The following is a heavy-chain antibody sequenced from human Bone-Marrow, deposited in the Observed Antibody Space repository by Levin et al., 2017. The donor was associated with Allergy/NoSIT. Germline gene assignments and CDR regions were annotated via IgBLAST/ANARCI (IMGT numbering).Heavy chain of an antibody. CDR3: ARGGRIVVVPAAMRTEHLAPLGMDV. J-gene: IGHJ6*02. CDR1: GGTFSSYT. D-gene: IGHD2-2*01. Sequence: SVKVSCKASGGTFSSYTISWVRQAPGQGLEWMGRIIPILGIANYAQKFQGRVTITADKSTSTAYMELSSLRSEDTAVYYCARGGRIVVVPAAMRTEHLAPLGMDVWGQGTTVTVSS. V-gene: IGHV1-69*02. CDR2: IIPILGIA.